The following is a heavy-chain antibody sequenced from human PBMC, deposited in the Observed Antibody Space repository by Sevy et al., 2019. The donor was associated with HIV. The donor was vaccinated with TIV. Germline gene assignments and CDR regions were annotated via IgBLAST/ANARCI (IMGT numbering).Heavy chain of an antibody. J-gene: IGHJ6*03. CDR2: INHSGST. CDR1: GGSFSGYY. CDR3: ARVPRSSSGYCYYYYYMDV. V-gene: IGHV4-34*01. D-gene: IGHD3-22*01. Sequence: SETLSLTCAVYGGSFSGYYWSWIRQPPGKGLEWIGEINHSGSTNYNPSLKSRVTISVDTSKNQFSLKLSSVTAADTAVYYCARVPRSSSGYCYYYYYMDVWGKGTTVTVSS.